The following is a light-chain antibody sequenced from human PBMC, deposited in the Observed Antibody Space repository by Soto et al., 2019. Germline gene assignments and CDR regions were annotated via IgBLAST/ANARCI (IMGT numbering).Light chain of an antibody. CDR2: WAT. J-gene: IGKJ1*01. Sequence: DIVMTQSPDSLAVSLGERATINCKSSQSLVYSANNKNYQTWYQQKPGQPPKLLIYWATVRESGVPDRFSGSGSGKDFTLTISSLQAEDVAVKYCQQYVATFGTFGQETKVEVK. CDR1: QSLVYSANNKNY. V-gene: IGKV4-1*01. CDR3: QQYVATFGT.